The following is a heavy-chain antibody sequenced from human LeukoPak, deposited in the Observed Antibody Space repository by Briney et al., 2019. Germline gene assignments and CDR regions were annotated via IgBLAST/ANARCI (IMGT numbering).Heavy chain of an antibody. V-gene: IGHV3-48*02. CDR2: ISSSSHTM. J-gene: IGHJ4*02. CDR1: GFTFSSYA. CDR3: ARGNIYAFYY. D-gene: IGHD5-18*01. Sequence: PGGSLRLSCAASGFTFSSYAMNWVRQAPVRGLEWVSHISSSSHTMYYADSVKGRFTISRDNAKNSLFLQMNSLRDEDTAFYYCARGNIYAFYYWGQGTLVTVSS.